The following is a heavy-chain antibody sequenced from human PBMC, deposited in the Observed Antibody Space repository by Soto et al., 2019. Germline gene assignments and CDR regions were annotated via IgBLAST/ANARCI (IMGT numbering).Heavy chain of an antibody. J-gene: IGHJ4*02. CDR2: INPSGGST. CDR1: GYTFTSYY. Sequence: QVQLVQSGAEVKKPGASVKVSCKASGYTFTSYYMHWVRQAPGQGLEWMGIINPSGGSTSYAQKXXGXXTMTRDTSTSTVYMELSSLRSEDTAVYYCAKTRYSSGCLDYWGQGTLVTVSS. V-gene: IGHV1-46*01. CDR3: AKTRYSSGCLDY. D-gene: IGHD6-19*01.